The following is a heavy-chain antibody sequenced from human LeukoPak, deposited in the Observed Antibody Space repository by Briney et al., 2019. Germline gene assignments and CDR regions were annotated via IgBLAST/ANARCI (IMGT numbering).Heavy chain of an antibody. CDR3: ARGPAAAAGILGLYYYYYGMDV. D-gene: IGHD6-13*01. J-gene: IGHJ6*02. V-gene: IGHV4-31*03. Sequence: PSETLSLTCTVSGGSISSGGYYWSWIRQHPGKGLEWIGYIYYSGSTYYNPSLKSRVTISVDTSKNQFSLKLSSVTAADTAVYYCARGPAAAAGILGLYYYYYGMDVWGQGTTVTVSS. CDR1: GGSISSGGYY. CDR2: IYYSGST.